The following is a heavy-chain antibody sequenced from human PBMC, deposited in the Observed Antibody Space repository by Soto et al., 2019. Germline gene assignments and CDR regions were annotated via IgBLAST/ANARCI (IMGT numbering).Heavy chain of an antibody. V-gene: IGHV3-74*01. CDR3: VRGGTSTTYWGRFYS. J-gene: IGHJ4*02. CDR2: LNPNGTFT. Sequence: PGGSLRLSCAASGFTFSGYWMHWVRQAPGKGPVWVSRLNPNGTFTTNADSGKGRFTISRDNAKNTVYLQMNSLRADDTAVYYCVRGGTSTTYWGRFYSRGRRTLGTVSS. CDR1: GFTFSGYW. D-gene: IGHD7-27*01.